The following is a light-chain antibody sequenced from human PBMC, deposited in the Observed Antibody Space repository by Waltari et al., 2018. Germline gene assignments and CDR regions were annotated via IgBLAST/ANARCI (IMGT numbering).Light chain of an antibody. V-gene: IGKV3-20*01. CDR3: QNHERLPAT. CDR2: AAS. J-gene: IGKJ1*01. CDR1: QSISKY. Sequence: VLTQSPGTLSLSPGERATLSSRASQSISKYLVLYQQRPGHDPRLLISAASTRATGIPDRFSGSGFGTDLTLAISRLEPEDFAMYYCQNHERLPATFGQGTKVEIK.